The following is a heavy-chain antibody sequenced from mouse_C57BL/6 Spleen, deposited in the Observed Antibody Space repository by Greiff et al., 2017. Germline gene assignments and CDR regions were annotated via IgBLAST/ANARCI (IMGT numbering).Heavy chain of an antibody. V-gene: IGHV1-85*01. CDR2: IYPRDGST. J-gene: IGHJ4*01. Sequence: VQLQQSGPELVKPGASVKLSCKASGYTFTSYDINWVKQRPGQGLEWIGWIYPRDGSTKYNEKFKGKATLTVDTSSSTAYMELHSLTSEDSAVYFCARSTTVDYYAMDYWGQGTSVTVSS. D-gene: IGHD1-1*01. CDR1: GYTFTSYD. CDR3: ARSTTVDYYAMDY.